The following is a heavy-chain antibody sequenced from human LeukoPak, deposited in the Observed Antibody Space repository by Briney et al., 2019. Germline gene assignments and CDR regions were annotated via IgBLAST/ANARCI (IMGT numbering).Heavy chain of an antibody. V-gene: IGHV1-18*01. CDR1: GFTFSTYG. CDR2: ISVYSGKA. J-gene: IGHJ4*02. CDR3: ARDLGIKIDY. D-gene: IGHD7-27*01. Sequence: ASVKISCKASGFTFSTYGVSWVRQAPGQGLEWMGGISVYSGKATYGQKFQTRVTLTTDTSTDTVYMELRSLRSDDTAVYYCARDLGIKIDYWGQGTLVTVSS.